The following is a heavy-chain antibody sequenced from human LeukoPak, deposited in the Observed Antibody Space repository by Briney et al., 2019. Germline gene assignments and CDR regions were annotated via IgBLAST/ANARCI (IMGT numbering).Heavy chain of an antibody. CDR2: ISSSAGTT. CDR1: GFTFSSYE. D-gene: IGHD2-15*01. V-gene: IGHV3-48*03. J-gene: IGHJ4*02. Sequence: PGGSLRLSCAASGFTFSSYEMNWVRQAPGKGLEWVSYISSSAGTTYYADSVKGRFTISRDNAKNSLYLQMNSLSAEDTAVYYCARYGGSTRTYDYWGQGTLVTVSS. CDR3: ARYGGSTRTYDY.